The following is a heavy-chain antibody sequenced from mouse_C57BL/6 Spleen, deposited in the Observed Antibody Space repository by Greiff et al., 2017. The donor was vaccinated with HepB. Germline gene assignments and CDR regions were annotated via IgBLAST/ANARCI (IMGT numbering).Heavy chain of an antibody. J-gene: IGHJ2*01. CDR3: ARSTAQAAYFDY. D-gene: IGHD3-2*02. CDR2: IYPGDGDT. Sequence: QVQLQQSGPELVKPGASVKISCKASGYAFSSSWMNWVKQRPGKGLEWIGRIYPGDGDTNYNGTFKGKATLTADKSSSTAYMQLSSLTSEDSAVYFCARSTAQAAYFDYWGQGTTLTVSS. CDR1: GYAFSSSW. V-gene: IGHV1-82*01.